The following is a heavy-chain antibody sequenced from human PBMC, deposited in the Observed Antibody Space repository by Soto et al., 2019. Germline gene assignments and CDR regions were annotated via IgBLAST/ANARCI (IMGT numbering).Heavy chain of an antibody. D-gene: IGHD3-22*01. CDR1: GCSISSSNW. Sequence: QVQLQESGPGLVKPSGTLSLTCAVSGCSISSSNWWSWVRQPPGKGLAGIGEIYHSGSTNDNPPLKRRVTISVDKSKNQFSLKLSAVTAEDTAVYYCARGLEYYYDSSGYYTFDYWGQGTLVTVSS. J-gene: IGHJ4*02. CDR2: IYHSGST. V-gene: IGHV4-4*02. CDR3: ARGLEYYYDSSGYYTFDY.